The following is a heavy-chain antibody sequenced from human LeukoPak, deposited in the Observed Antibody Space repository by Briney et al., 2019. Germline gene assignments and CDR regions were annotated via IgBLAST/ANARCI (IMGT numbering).Heavy chain of an antibody. CDR2: ISSSGSTI. Sequence: GGSLRLSCAASGFTFSSYEMNWVRQAPGKGLEWVSYISSSGSTIYYADSVKGRFTISRDNAKNSLYLQMNSLRAEDTAVYYCARDRDYGDPASRLFDSWGQGTLVTVSS. D-gene: IGHD4-17*01. CDR1: GFTFSSYE. CDR3: ARDRDYGDPASRLFDS. V-gene: IGHV3-48*03. J-gene: IGHJ5*01.